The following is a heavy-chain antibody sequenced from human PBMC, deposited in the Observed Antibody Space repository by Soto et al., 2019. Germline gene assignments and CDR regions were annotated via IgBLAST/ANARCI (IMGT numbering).Heavy chain of an antibody. J-gene: IGHJ4*02. CDR3: ARDRYANVWYYFHS. Sequence: EVQLLESGGGLVQPGGALRLSCETSGFTFTSYAMSWVRQAPGGGLEWISGISGTGGSTYSVDSVNGRFTISRDNSRNTLYLQLNSVRSNATAVYYCARDRYANVWYYFHSWGQGTLVPISS. CDR2: ISGTGGST. CDR1: GFTFTSYA. D-gene: IGHD2-2*01. V-gene: IGHV3-23*01.